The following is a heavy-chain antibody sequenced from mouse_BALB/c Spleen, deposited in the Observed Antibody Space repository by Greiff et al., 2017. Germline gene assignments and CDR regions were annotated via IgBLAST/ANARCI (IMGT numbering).Heavy chain of an antibody. CDR2: ISDGGSYT. J-gene: IGHJ4*01. CDR1: GFTFSDYY. CDR3: ARAGYYGSSYAMDY. Sequence: DVKLVESGGGLVKPGGSLKLSCAASGFTFSDYYMYWVRQTPEKRLEWVATISDGGSYTYYPDSVKGRFTISRDNAKNNLYLQMSSLKSEDTAMYYCARAGYYGSSYAMDYWGQGTSVTVSS. V-gene: IGHV5-4*02. D-gene: IGHD1-1*01.